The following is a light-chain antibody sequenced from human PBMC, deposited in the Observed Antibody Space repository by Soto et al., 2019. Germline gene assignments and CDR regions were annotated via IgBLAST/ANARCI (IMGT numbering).Light chain of an antibody. CDR1: QGISSY. CDR3: QQFNSHPFT. V-gene: IGKV1-9*01. CDR2: AAS. J-gene: IGKJ4*01. Sequence: DIQMNQSPSSLSASVGDRVTITCRASQGISSYLAWYQQKPGKAPKLLIYAASTLQSGVPSRFSGSGSGTDFTLIISSLQPEDCATYYCQQFNSHPFTFGGGTKVDIK.